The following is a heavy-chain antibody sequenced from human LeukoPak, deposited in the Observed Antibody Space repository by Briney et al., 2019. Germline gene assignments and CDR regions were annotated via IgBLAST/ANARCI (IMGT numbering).Heavy chain of an antibody. V-gene: IGHV4-39*07. J-gene: IGHJ1*01. CDR1: GDSNDDINTCCW. CDR2: IYYSGST. CDR3: ARGAGAMIVVLIDQH. D-gene: IGHD3-22*01. Sequence: NPSGTLSLTCDVSGDSNDDINTCCWWTWIRQPPGKGLEWIGSIYYSGSTYYNPSLKGRVTISVDTSKNQFSLKLSSVTAADTAVYYCARGAGAMIVVLIDQHWGQGTLVTVSS.